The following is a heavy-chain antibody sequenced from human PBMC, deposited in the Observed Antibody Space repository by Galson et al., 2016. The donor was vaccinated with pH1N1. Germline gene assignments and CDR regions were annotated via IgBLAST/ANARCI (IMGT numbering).Heavy chain of an antibody. CDR3: AREDYYDTDLSDWYFDL. V-gene: IGHV1-69*13. CDR1: GGTFGSYG. Sequence: SVKVSCKASGGTFGSYGINWVRQAPGQGLEWMGGIIPIFNTVKYAQNFQGRVTTTADESTTPAYIELSSLRSEDTAMYYCAREDYYDTDLSDWYFDLWGRGTLLTVSS. D-gene: IGHD3-22*01. J-gene: IGHJ2*01. CDR2: IIPIFNTV.